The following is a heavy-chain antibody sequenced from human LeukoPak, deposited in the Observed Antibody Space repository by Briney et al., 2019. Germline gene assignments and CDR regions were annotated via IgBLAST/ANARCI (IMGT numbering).Heavy chain of an antibody. Sequence: GGSLRLSCAASGFTFSNAWMSWVRQAPGKGLEWVGRIKSKTDGGTTDYAAPVKGRFTISRDDSKNTLYLQMNSLKTEDTAVYYCTTYSSGWYGYYYYGMDVWGQGTTVTVSS. D-gene: IGHD6-19*01. CDR3: TTYSSGWYGYYYYGMDV. J-gene: IGHJ6*02. CDR2: IKSKTDGGTT. CDR1: GFTFSNAW. V-gene: IGHV3-15*01.